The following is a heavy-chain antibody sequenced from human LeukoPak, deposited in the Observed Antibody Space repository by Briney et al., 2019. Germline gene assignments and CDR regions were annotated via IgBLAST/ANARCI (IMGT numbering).Heavy chain of an antibody. CDR3: ARGESTSSPFDY. Sequence: GGSLRLSCAASGFTFSSYAMHWVRQAPGKGLENVSAISSNGGSTYYANSVKGRFTISRDNSKNTLYLQMGSLRAEDMAVYYCARGESTSSPFDYWGQGTLVTVSS. J-gene: IGHJ4*02. CDR1: GFTFSSYA. CDR2: ISSNGGST. V-gene: IGHV3-64*01. D-gene: IGHD5-24*01.